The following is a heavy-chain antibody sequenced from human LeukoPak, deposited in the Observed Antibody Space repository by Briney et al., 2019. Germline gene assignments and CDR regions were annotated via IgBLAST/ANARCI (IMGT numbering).Heavy chain of an antibody. CDR2: ISYSGST. CDR3: VFKNYYDTSGYKD. J-gene: IGHJ4*02. CDR1: GGSISTKDDY. V-gene: IGHV4-39*01. D-gene: IGHD3-22*01. Sequence: PSETLSLTCTVSGGSISTKDDYWGWIRQPPGKGLEWVGNISYSGSTYYNPSLKSRVIMSVDTSKNQCSLKLTSVTAADTAVYYCVFKNYYDTSGYKDWGQGTLVTVSS.